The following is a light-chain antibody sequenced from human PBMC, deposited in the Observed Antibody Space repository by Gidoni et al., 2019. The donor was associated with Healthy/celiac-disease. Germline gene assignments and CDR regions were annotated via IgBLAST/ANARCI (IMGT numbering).Light chain of an antibody. CDR1: QGISNS. CDR3: QKYNSAPRT. V-gene: IGKV1-27*01. J-gene: IGKJ1*01. CDR2: AAS. Sequence: DIQMTQSPSSLSASVGDRVTITCRASQGISNSLAWYQQKPGHVPKLLIYAASTLQSGVPSRFSGSGSETDFTLTISSLQPEDVETYYCQKYNSAPRTFGQGTKVEIK.